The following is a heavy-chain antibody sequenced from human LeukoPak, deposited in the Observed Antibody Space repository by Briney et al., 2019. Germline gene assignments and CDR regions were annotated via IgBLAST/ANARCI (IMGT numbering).Heavy chain of an antibody. Sequence: QPGGSLRLSCAASGFTFNSYGMHWVRQAPGKGLEWVALISYDGSDKYYADSVKGRFTIARDNSKDTLYLQMNSLRAEDTAVYYCAKPNRLWLPHDYFDYWGQGILVTVSS. D-gene: IGHD5-18*01. CDR3: AKPNRLWLPHDYFDY. CDR2: ISYDGSDK. CDR1: GFTFNSYG. J-gene: IGHJ4*02. V-gene: IGHV3-30*18.